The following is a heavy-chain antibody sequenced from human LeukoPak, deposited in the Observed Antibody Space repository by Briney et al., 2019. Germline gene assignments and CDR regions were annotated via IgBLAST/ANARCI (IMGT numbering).Heavy chain of an antibody. D-gene: IGHD3-10*01. CDR1: GGSISSGSYY. CDR3: ARRLPGFLVRGVLNGNWFDP. J-gene: IGHJ5*02. Sequence: SETLSLTCTVSGGSISSGSYYWSWIRQPPGKGLEWIGEINHSGSSKYNPSLKNRVTISVDTSKNQFSLKLSSVTAADTAVYYCARRLPGFLVRGVLNGNWFDPWGQGTLVTVSS. V-gene: IGHV4-39*07. CDR2: INHSGSS.